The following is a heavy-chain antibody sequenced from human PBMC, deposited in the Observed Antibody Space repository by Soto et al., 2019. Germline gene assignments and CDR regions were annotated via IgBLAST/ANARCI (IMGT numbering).Heavy chain of an antibody. CDR2: IYPGDSDT. CDR1: GYSFASYW. J-gene: IGHJ4*02. Sequence: GESLKISCKGSGYSFASYWIGWVPQMPGKGLEWMGIIYPGDSDTRYSPSFQGQVTISADKSISPAYLQWSSLKASDTAMYYCARLFPGGYSYGSFDYWGQVTLVTFSS. D-gene: IGHD5-18*01. CDR3: ARLFPGGYSYGSFDY. V-gene: IGHV5-51*01.